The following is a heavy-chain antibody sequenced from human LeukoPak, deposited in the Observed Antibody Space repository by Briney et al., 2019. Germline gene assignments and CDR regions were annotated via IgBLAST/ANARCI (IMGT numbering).Heavy chain of an antibody. CDR2: IYTSGST. J-gene: IGHJ3*02. CDR3: ARASPDRGDAFDI. CDR1: GGSISSGSYY. D-gene: IGHD1-26*01. Sequence: SETLSLTCTVSGGSISSGSYYWSWIRQPAGKGLEWIGRIYTSGSTNYNPSLKSRVTISVDTSKNQFSLKLSSVTAADTAVYYCARASPDRGDAFDIWGQGTMVTVSS. V-gene: IGHV4-61*02.